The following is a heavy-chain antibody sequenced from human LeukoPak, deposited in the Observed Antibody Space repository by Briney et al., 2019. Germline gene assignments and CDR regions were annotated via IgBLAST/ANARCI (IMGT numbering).Heavy chain of an antibody. CDR2: ISGSGGST. D-gene: IGHD1-14*01. Sequence: GGSLRLSCVASGFTFSSYAMSWVRQAPRKGLEWVSAISGSGGSTYYADSVKGRFTISRDNSKNTLYLQMSSLRAEDTAVYYCAKCPRGLSVTTGAYFDYWGQGTLVTVSS. J-gene: IGHJ4*02. CDR1: GFTFSSYA. CDR3: AKCPRGLSVTTGAYFDY. V-gene: IGHV3-23*01.